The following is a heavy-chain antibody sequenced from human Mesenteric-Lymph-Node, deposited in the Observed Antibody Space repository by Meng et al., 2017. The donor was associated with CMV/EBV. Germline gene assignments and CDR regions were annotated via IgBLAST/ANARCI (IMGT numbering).Heavy chain of an antibody. CDR1: GYSLTSYF. D-gene: IGHD1-14*01. J-gene: IGHJ6*02. V-gene: IGHV1-46*01. CDR2: INPNGGST. CDR3: ARGGIPSSNLYGMDV. Sequence: ASVKVSCKASGYSLTSYFLHWVRQAPGQGLEWIGIINPNGGSTSYTQKFQGRVTMTRDTSTSTVYMELSSLRSEDTAVYYCARGGIPSSNLYGMDVWGQGTTVTVSS.